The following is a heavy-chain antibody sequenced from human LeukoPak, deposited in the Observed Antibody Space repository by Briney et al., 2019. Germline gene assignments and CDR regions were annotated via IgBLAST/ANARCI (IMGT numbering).Heavy chain of an antibody. CDR3: ARGGKYYYDSSGYRPNWFDP. J-gene: IGHJ5*02. CDR2: IYSGGST. D-gene: IGHD3-22*01. V-gene: IGHV3-66*02. CDR1: GFTLSSNY. Sequence: QSGGSLRLSCAASGFTLSSNYMSWVRQAPGKGLEWVSVIYSGGSTYYADSVKGRFTISRDNSKNTLYLQMNSLRAEDTAVYYCARGGKYYYDSSGYRPNWFDPWGQGTLVTVSS.